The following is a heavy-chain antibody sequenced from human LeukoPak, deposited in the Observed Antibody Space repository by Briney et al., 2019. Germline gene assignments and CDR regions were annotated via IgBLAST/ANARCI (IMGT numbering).Heavy chain of an antibody. D-gene: IGHD4-17*01. Sequence: SETLSLTCTVSGGSISSYYWSWIRQPPGKGLEWIGYIYYSGSTNYNPSLKSRVTISVDTSKNQFSLKLSSVTAADTAVYYCARDHDYGDYNTQDLFVYWGQGTLVTVSS. CDR1: GGSISSYY. CDR3: ARDHDYGDYNTQDLFVY. V-gene: IGHV4-59*01. J-gene: IGHJ4*02. CDR2: IYYSGST.